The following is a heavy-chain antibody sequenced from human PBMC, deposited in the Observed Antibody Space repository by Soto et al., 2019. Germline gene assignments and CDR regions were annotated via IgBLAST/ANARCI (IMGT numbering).Heavy chain of an antibody. CDR2: VSGSGGST. CDR3: AKRSKGASTLGY. D-gene: IGHD3-16*01. CDR1: GFTFSSYA. J-gene: IGHJ4*02. V-gene: IGHV3-23*01. Sequence: EVQLLESGGGLVQPGGSLRLSCAASGFTFSSYAMSWVRQAPGKGLEWVSTVSGSGGSTYHADSVRGRFTISGDNSNNTSYLQMNSLRGEDTALYYCAKRSKGASTLGYCCQGALVIVSS.